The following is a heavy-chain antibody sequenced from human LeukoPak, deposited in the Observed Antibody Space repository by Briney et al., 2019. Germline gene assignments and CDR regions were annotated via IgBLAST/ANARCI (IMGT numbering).Heavy chain of an antibody. V-gene: IGHV3-53*01. Sequence: GGSLRLSCAASGFTVSSNFMSWVRQAPGKGLEWVSVIYSGGSTYYADSVKGRFTISRDNSKNTLYLQMNSLRAEDTAVYYCARYKYDSSGYPYYFDHWGQGTLVTVSS. J-gene: IGHJ4*02. CDR3: ARYKYDSSGYPYYFDH. D-gene: IGHD3-22*01. CDR1: GFTVSSNF. CDR2: IYSGGST.